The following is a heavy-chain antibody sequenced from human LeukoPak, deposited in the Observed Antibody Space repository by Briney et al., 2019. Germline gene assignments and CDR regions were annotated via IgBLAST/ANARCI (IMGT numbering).Heavy chain of an antibody. Sequence: SVKVSCKASGGTFSSYAISWVRQAPGQGLEWMGRIIPILGIANYAQKFQGRVTITADKSTSTAYMQLSSLRSEDTAVYYCARDGTGTTRYYGMDVWGQGTTVTVSS. D-gene: IGHD1-1*01. CDR2: IIPILGIA. J-gene: IGHJ6*02. CDR3: ARDGTGTTRYYGMDV. V-gene: IGHV1-69*04. CDR1: GGTFSSYA.